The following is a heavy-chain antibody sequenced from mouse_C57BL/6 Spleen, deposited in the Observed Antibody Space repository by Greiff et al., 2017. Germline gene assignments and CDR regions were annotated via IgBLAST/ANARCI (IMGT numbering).Heavy chain of an antibody. CDR1: GFTFTDYY. D-gene: IGHD1-1*01. CDR2: IRNKANGYTK. Sequence: EVKLVESGGGLVQPGGSLSLSCAASGFTFTDYYMSWVRQPPGKALEWLGFIRNKANGYTKEYSASVKGRFTISRDNSQSILYLQMNALRAEDSATYYCARSTTVVAPYFDYWGQGTTLTVSS. J-gene: IGHJ2*01. V-gene: IGHV7-3*01. CDR3: ARSTTVVAPYFDY.